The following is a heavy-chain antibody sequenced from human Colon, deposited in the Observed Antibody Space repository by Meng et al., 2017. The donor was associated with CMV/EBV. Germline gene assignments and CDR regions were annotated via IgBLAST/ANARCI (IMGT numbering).Heavy chain of an antibody. V-gene: IGHV3-49*04. Sequence: GASLKISCTASGFTFGDYAMSWVRQAPGKGLEWVGFIRSKAYGGTTEYAASVKGRFTISRDDSNTIAYLQMNSLKTEDTAVYYCSRAPPGAGGYGYVDHWGQGTLVTVSS. CDR3: SRAPPGAGGYGYVDH. J-gene: IGHJ4*02. D-gene: IGHD3-16*01. CDR1: GFTFGDYA. CDR2: IRSKAYGGTT.